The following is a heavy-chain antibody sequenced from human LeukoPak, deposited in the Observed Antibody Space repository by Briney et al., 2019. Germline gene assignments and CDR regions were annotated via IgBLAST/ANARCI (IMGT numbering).Heavy chain of an antibody. CDR1: RYTLTELC. CDR3: ATLGSDGSGSYYNENWFDP. J-gene: IGHJ5*02. D-gene: IGHD3-10*01. V-gene: IGHV1-24*01. Sequence: ASVKVSCKVSRYTLTELCIHWVRRAPGKGLEWMGGFDPEDGETIYAQRFQGRVTMTKDTSTDTAFMELSSLRSEDTAVYYCATLGSDGSGSYYNENWFDPWGQGTLVTVPS. CDR2: FDPEDGET.